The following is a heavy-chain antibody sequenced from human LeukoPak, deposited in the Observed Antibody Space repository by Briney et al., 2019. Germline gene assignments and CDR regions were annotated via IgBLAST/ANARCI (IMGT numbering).Heavy chain of an antibody. Sequence: VGSLRLSCAASGFTLSTYSMNWVRKAPGKGLVWVSRIKPDGSDTNYADSVKGRFTISRDNAKNTVYLQMNSLRAEDTAVYYCARGKYGGYFIDYWGQGTLVTVSS. D-gene: IGHD5-12*01. J-gene: IGHJ4*02. V-gene: IGHV3-74*01. CDR3: ARGKYGGYFIDY. CDR1: GFTLSTYS. CDR2: IKPDGSDT.